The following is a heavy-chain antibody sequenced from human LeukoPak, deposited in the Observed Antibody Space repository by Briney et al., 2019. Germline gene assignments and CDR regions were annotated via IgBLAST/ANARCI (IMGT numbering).Heavy chain of an antibody. V-gene: IGHV3-7*01. CDR2: IKQDGSEK. D-gene: IGHD6-19*01. CDR1: GFAFSSSW. Sequence: PGGSLRLSCAASGFAFSSSWMSWVRQAPGKGLEWVANIKQDGSEKYYVDSVKGQFTISRDNTKNSLYLQMDSLRAEDRAVYYCARISTSVAGADYWGQGALVTVSS. CDR3: ARISTSVAGADY. J-gene: IGHJ4*02.